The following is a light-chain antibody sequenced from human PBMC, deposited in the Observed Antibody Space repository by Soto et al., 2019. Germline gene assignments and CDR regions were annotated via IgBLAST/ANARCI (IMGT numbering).Light chain of an antibody. J-gene: IGKJ1*01. Sequence: EIVMTQSPATLSVSPGERATLSCRASQSVSSNLAWFQQKPGQAPRLLIYGASTTATGILASFSCFGSGRDFSLTISSLQTEDFAVYYCQQYNSWPRTFGQGTKVEFK. CDR3: QQYNSWPRT. CDR2: GAS. CDR1: QSVSSN. V-gene: IGKV3-15*01.